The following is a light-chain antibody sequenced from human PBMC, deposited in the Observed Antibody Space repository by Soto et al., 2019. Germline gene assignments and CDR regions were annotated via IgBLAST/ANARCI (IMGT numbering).Light chain of an antibody. CDR1: EGISSW. CDR2: DAS. J-gene: IGKJ1*01. Sequence: DIHMTQSPASLPAALADRVTITFRAREGISSWLAWDQQKPGKAPKLLIYDASSLESGVPSRFSGSGSGTEFTLTISSLQPDDFATYYCQQYNSYTWTFGQGTKVDI. V-gene: IGKV1-5*01. CDR3: QQYNSYTWT.